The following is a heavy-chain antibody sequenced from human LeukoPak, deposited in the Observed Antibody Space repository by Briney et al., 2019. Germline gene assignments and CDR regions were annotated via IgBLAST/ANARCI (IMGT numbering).Heavy chain of an antibody. CDR2: ISYDGGEK. Sequence: GGSLRLSCAASGFTFSSYAMHWARQAPGKGLEWVTLISYDGGEKYYADSVKGRFTITRDNSKNTLYLQMNSLRLEDTAIYYCATDYGGDSGTDYWGQGTLVTVSS. CDR3: ATDYGGDSGTDY. D-gene: IGHD4-23*01. J-gene: IGHJ4*02. V-gene: IGHV3-30*04. CDR1: GFTFSSYA.